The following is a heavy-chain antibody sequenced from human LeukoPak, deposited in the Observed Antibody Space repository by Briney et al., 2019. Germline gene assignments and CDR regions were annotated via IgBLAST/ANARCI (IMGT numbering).Heavy chain of an antibody. CDR1: GGSFSGYY. CDR2: INHSGST. CDR3: ARGHYDSSGHAFDI. Sequence: SETLCLTCAVYGGSFSGYYWSWIRQPPGKGLEWIGEINHSGSTNYNPSLKSRVTISVDPSKNQFSLKLSSVTAADTAVYYCARGHYDSSGHAFDIWGQGTMVTVSS. V-gene: IGHV4-34*01. J-gene: IGHJ3*02. D-gene: IGHD3-22*01.